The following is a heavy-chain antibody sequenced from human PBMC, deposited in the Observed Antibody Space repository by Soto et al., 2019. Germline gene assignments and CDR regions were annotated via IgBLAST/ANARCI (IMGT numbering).Heavy chain of an antibody. D-gene: IGHD4-17*01. CDR1: GFTFDDYA. CDR3: ARDYGDYKDYYYGMDV. J-gene: IGHJ6*02. CDR2: IYSGGST. V-gene: IGHV3-53*04. Sequence: GGSLRLSCAASGFTFDDYAMHWVRQAPGKGLEWVSVIYSGGSTYYADSVKGRFTISRHNSKNTLYLQMNSLRAEDTAVYYCARDYGDYKDYYYGMDVWSQGTTVTVSS.